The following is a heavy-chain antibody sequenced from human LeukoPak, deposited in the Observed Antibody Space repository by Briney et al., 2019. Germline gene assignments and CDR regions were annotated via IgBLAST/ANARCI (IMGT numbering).Heavy chain of an antibody. CDR3: ARDGEDGRGGWFDP. V-gene: IGHV4-38-2*02. J-gene: IGHJ5*02. CDR1: GYSITSGYY. Sequence: PSETLSLTCAVSGYSITSGYYWGWLRQPPGKGLEWIGSIYHSGTTYYNPSLRSRVTISVDTSKNQFSLKLNSVTAADTAVYYCARDGEDGRGGWFDPWGQGILVTVSP. D-gene: IGHD3-3*01. CDR2: IYHSGTT.